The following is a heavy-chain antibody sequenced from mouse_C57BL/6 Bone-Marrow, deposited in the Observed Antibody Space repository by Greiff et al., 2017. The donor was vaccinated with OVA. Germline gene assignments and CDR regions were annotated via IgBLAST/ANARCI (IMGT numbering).Heavy chain of an antibody. D-gene: IGHD1-2*01. V-gene: IGHV1-76*01. Sequence: QVQLKQSGAELVRPGASVKLSCKASGYTFTDYYINWVKQRPGQGLEWIARIYPGSGNTYYNEKFKGKATLTAEKSSSTAYMQLSSLTSEDSAVYFCARKGTTARYFDVWGTGTTVTVSS. CDR1: GYTFTDYY. CDR2: IYPGSGNT. J-gene: IGHJ1*03. CDR3: ARKGTTARYFDV.